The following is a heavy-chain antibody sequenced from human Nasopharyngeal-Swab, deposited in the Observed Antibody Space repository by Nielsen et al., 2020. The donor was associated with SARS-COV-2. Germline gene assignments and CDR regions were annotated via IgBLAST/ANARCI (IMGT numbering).Heavy chain of an antibody. J-gene: IGHJ6*02. Sequence: GSLRLSCTVSGGSISSYYWSWIRQPPGKGLEWIGYIYYSGSTNYNPSLKSRVTISVDTSKNQFSLKLSSVTAADTAVYYCARARYCSSTSCYYAGGVGVWGQGTTVTVSS. CDR2: IYYSGST. CDR1: GGSISSYY. V-gene: IGHV4-59*01. D-gene: IGHD2-2*01. CDR3: ARARYCSSTSCYYAGGVGV.